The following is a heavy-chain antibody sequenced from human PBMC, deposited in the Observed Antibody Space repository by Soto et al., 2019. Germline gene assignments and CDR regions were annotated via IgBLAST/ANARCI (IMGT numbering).Heavy chain of an antibody. CDR1: GGTFSSYA. J-gene: IGHJ5*02. Sequence: QVQLVQSGAEVKKPGSSVKVSCKASGGTFSSYAISWVRQASGQGLEWMGGIIPIFGTANYGQKFQGRFKNTADESTSIAYMELSSLRSEEVAVYYCARDHDSRVTIFGVVINWFDPWGPGNLVTVSS. D-gene: IGHD3-3*01. V-gene: IGHV1-69*01. CDR2: IIPIFGTA. CDR3: ARDHDSRVTIFGVVINWFDP.